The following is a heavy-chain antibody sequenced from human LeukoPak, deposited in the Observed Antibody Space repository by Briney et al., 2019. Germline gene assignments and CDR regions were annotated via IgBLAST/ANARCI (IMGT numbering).Heavy chain of an antibody. Sequence: ASVKVSCRASGYTFTGYYIHWVRQAPGQGLEWMGWINPNSGGTNYAQKFQGRVTMTRDTSISTAYMELSRLRYDDTAMYFCARGDRRTLWAPLDYWGQGTLVTVSS. CDR3: ARGDRRTLWAPLDY. CDR1: GYTFTGYY. CDR2: INPNSGGT. D-gene: IGHD5-18*01. J-gene: IGHJ4*02. V-gene: IGHV1-2*02.